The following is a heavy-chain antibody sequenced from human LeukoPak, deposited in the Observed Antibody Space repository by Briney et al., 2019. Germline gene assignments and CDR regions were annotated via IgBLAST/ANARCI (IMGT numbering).Heavy chain of an antibody. CDR2: IYYSGST. CDR1: GGSISSYY. V-gene: IGHV4-59*08. Sequence: SETLSLTCTVSGGSISSYYWSWIRQPPGKGLEWIGYIYYSGSTNYNPSLKSRVTISVDTSKNQFSLKLSSVTAADTAVYYCARNNNSSWSYYYYGRDVWGQGTTVTVSS. D-gene: IGHD6-13*01. CDR3: ARNNNSSWSYYYYGRDV. J-gene: IGHJ6*02.